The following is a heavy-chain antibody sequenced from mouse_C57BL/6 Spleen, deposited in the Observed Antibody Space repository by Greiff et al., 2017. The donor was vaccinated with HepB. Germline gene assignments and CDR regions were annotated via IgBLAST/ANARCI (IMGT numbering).Heavy chain of an antibody. CDR3: ARGGSTMVPLYAMDY. J-gene: IGHJ4*01. V-gene: IGHV1-52*01. CDR2: IDPSDSET. CDR1: GYTFTSYW. D-gene: IGHD2-1*01. Sequence: VQLKQPGAELVRPGSSVKLSCKASGYTFTSYWMHWVKQRPIQGLEWIGNIDPSDSETHYNQKFKDKATLTVDKSSSTAYMQLSSLTSEDSAVYYCARGGSTMVPLYAMDYWGQGTSVTVSS.